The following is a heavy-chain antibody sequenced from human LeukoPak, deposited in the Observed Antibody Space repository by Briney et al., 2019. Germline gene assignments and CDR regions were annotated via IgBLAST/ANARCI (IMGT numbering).Heavy chain of an antibody. D-gene: IGHD2-2*01. V-gene: IGHV3-21*01. CDR1: GFTFSSYS. CDR3: AREWRGGIVVVPAASDY. Sequence: GGSLRLSCAASGFTFSSYSMNWVRQAPGKGLEWVSSISSSSSYIYYADSVKGRFTISRDNAKNSLYLQMNSQRAEDTAVYYCAREWRGGIVVVPAASDYWGQGTLVTVSS. J-gene: IGHJ4*02. CDR2: ISSSSSYI.